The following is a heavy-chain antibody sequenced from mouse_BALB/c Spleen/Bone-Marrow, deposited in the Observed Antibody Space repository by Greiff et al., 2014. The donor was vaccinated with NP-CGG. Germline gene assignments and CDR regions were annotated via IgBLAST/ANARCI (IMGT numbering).Heavy chain of an antibody. CDR3: ARVYLWYFDV. Sequence: AQVVESGPGLVAPSQSLSITCTVSRFSLTSYGVHWVRQPPGKGLEWLGVIWAGGSTNYNSALMSRLSISKDNSKSQVFLKMNSLQTDDTAMYYCARVYLWYFDVWGAGTTVTVSS. J-gene: IGHJ1*01. CDR1: RFSLTSYG. V-gene: IGHV2-9*02. CDR2: IWAGGST. D-gene: IGHD2-3*01.